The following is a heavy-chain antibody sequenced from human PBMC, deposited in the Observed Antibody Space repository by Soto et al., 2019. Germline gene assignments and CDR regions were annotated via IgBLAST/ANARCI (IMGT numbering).Heavy chain of an antibody. Sequence: PGGSLRLSCAASGFTFSNAWMNWVRQAPGKGLEWVGRIKSKTDGGTTDYAAPVKGRFTISRDDSKNTLYLQMNSLKTEDTAVYYCTTDSNLPPWSQLPLYYYYGMDVWGQGTTVTVS. CDR2: IKSKTDGGTT. J-gene: IGHJ6*02. CDR3: TTDSNLPPWSQLPLYYYYGMDV. D-gene: IGHD2-2*01. CDR1: GFTFSNAW. V-gene: IGHV3-15*07.